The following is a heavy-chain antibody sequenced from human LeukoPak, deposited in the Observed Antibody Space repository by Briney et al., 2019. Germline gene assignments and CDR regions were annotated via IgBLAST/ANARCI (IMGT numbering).Heavy chain of an antibody. V-gene: IGHV1-18*01. CDR1: GYTFTSYG. J-gene: IGHJ6*02. D-gene: IGHD1-26*01. CDR2: ISAYNGNT. CDR3: ARDLVGASTNYYYGMDV. Sequence: ASVKVSCKASGYTFTSYGISWVRQAPGQGLEWMGWISAYNGNTNYAQKLQGRVTMTTDTSTSTAYMELRSLRSDDTAVYYCARDLVGASTNYYYGMDVWGQGTTVTVSS.